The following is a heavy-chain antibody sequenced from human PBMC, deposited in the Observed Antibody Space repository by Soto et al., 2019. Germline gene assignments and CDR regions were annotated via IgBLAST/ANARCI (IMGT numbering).Heavy chain of an antibody. D-gene: IGHD3-3*01. Sequence: SVKVSCKASGFTFTSSAMLWVRQARGQRLEWIGWIVVGSGNTNYAQKFQERVTITRDMSTSTAYMELSSLRSEDTAVYYCAAVDDFWSGSPASYWGQGTLVTVSS. CDR2: IVVGSGNT. CDR3: AAVDDFWSGSPASY. CDR1: GFTFTSSA. V-gene: IGHV1-58*02. J-gene: IGHJ4*02.